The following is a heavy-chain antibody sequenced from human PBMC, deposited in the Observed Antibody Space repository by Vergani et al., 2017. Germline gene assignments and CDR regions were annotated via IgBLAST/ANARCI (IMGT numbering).Heavy chain of an antibody. V-gene: IGHV3-30*02. D-gene: IGHD6-19*01. Sequence: QVQVVESGGGLVKPGGSLRLSCAASGFIFSDYYMSWIRQAPGKGLEWVTFIRYDGSNTYYADSVKGRFTISRDNSKNTLFLQMNSLRPEDTAVYYCARDTVTGSRYFDYWGQGTLVTVSS. CDR3: ARDTVTGSRYFDY. J-gene: IGHJ4*02. CDR2: IRYDGSNT. CDR1: GFIFSDYY.